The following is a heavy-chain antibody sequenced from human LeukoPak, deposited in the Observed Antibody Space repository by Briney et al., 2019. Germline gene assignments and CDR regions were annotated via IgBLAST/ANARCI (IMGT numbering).Heavy chain of an antibody. CDR1: GFSVSDGY. CDR3: ARDRDSSNWFFY. CDR2: IYRDGST. D-gene: IGHD6-13*01. V-gene: IGHV3-66*01. Sequence: TGGSLRLSRAASGFSVSDGYMSWVSQAPGKGLEGVSIIYRDGSTNYADSVKGRFFISTDNSRNILYLHMNSLKAEDTAVYYCARDRDSSNWFFYWGQGTLVSVSS. J-gene: IGHJ4*02.